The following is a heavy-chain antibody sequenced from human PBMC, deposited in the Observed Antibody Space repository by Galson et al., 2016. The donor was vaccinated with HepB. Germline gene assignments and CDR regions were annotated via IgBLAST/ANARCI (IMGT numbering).Heavy chain of an antibody. Sequence: SLRLSCAASGFIFSNYAMSWVSQAPGKGLEWVSGLLGGGDTTYYAESVKGRFTISRDNSKNTLYLQMNNLRAEDTAVYYCVKDDKWNVDYWGQGTLVTVSS. CDR2: LLGGGDTT. V-gene: IGHV3-23*01. D-gene: IGHD1-1*01. CDR3: VKDDKWNVDY. CDR1: GFIFSNYA. J-gene: IGHJ4*02.